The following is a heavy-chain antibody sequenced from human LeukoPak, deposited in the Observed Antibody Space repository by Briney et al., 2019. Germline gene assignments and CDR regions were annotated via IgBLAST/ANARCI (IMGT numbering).Heavy chain of an antibody. CDR3: ARDFSGYGYFDY. J-gene: IGHJ4*02. Sequence: PSETLSLTCIVSGGSVSSGSYYWSWIRQPPGEGLKWIGYIYYSGNTKYNPSLKSRATISVDMSKNQFSLKLSSVTAADTAVYYCARDFSGYGYFDYWGQGTLDTVSS. CDR2: IYYSGNT. CDR1: GGSVSSGSYY. V-gene: IGHV4-61*01. D-gene: IGHD5-12*01.